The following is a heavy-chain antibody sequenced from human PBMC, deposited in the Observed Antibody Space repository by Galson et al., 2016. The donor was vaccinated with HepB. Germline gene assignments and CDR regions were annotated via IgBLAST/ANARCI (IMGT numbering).Heavy chain of an antibody. CDR3: AHGLTEWFEDFVYYYAIDV. CDR2: IYWDDEK. V-gene: IGHV2-5*02. Sequence: PALVKPTQTLTLTCTFSGFSLITSGIGVGWIRQPPGKALEWLAVIYWDDEKSYSPSLESRLTITQDTSKNQVVLTVTNMDLADTATYYCAHGLTEWFEDFVYYYAIDVWGPGTTVIVSS. CDR1: GFSLITSGIG. J-gene: IGHJ6*02. D-gene: IGHD3-10*01.